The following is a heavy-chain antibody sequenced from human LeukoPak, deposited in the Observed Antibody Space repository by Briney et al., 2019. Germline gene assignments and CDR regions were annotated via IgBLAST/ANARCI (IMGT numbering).Heavy chain of an antibody. CDR2: INPNSGGT. J-gene: IGHJ3*02. CDR3: ARIPAGGVVVVPAARRGDAFDI. Sequence: ASVKVSCKAAGYTFTSYYMHWVRQAPGQGLEWMGWINPNSGGTNYAQKFQGRVTMTRDTSISTAYMELSRLRSDDTAVYYCARIPAGGVVVVPAARRGDAFDIWGQGTMVTVSS. CDR1: GYTFTSYY. D-gene: IGHD2-2*01. V-gene: IGHV1-2*02.